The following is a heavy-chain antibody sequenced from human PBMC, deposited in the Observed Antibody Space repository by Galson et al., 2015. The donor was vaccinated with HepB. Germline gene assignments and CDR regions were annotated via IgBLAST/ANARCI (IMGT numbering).Heavy chain of an antibody. V-gene: IGHV1-69*04. CDR3: ARAVGLDSHFDY. J-gene: IGHJ4*02. D-gene: IGHD3/OR15-3a*01. Sequence: SVKVSCKASGGTFSSYAISWVRQAPGQGLEWMGRIIPILGIANYAQKFQGRVTITADKSTSTAYMELSSLRSEDTAVYYCARAVGLDSHFDYWGQGTLVTVSS. CDR2: IIPILGIA. CDR1: GGTFSSYA.